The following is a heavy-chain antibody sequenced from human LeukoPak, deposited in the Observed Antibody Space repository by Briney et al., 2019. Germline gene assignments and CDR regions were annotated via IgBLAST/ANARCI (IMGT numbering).Heavy chain of an antibody. V-gene: IGHV3-33*01. CDR1: GFTFSSYG. CDR3: ARDRLMVRGVIITFYFDY. D-gene: IGHD3-10*01. J-gene: IGHJ4*02. Sequence: GRSLRLSCAASGFTFSSYGMHWVRQAPGKGLEWVAVIWYDGSNKYYADSVKGRFTISRDNSKNTLYLQMNSLRAEDTAGYYCARDRLMVRGVIITFYFDYWGQGTLVSVSS. CDR2: IWYDGSNK.